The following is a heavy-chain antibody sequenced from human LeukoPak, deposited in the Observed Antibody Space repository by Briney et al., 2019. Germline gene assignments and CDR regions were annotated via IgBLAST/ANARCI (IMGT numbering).Heavy chain of an antibody. CDR2: MSGSGGSK. Sequence: GGSLRLPCAASVYTYNSYAMSGVPQARGKGLEWVTAMSGSGGSKYYADPVKGRFTISRDNSKNKLYLQMNSLRAEDTAVYYCANQRIFRCGEFDFWGQGTLVTVSS. J-gene: IGHJ4*02. V-gene: IGHV3-23*01. CDR1: VYTYNSYA. CDR3: ANQRIFRCGEFDF. D-gene: IGHD2-15*01.